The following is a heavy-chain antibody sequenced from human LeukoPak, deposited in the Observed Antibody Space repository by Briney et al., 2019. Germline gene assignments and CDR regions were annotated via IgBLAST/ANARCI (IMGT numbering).Heavy chain of an antibody. Sequence: PSETLSLTCAVYGGSFSGYYWSWIRQPPGKGLEWIGEINHSGSTNYNPSLKSRVTISVDTSKNQFSLKLSSVTAADTAVYYCARLCRRAAWASTFGVITRLENYYYGMDVWGQGTTVTVSS. J-gene: IGHJ6*02. V-gene: IGHV4-34*01. CDR1: GGSFSGYY. D-gene: IGHD3-3*01. CDR2: INHSGST. CDR3: ARLCRRAAWASTFGVITRLENYYYGMDV.